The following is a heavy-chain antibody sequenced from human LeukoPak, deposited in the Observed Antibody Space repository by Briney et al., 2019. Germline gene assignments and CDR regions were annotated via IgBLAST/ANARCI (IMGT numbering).Heavy chain of an antibody. CDR1: RFTFNSYT. Sequence: PGGSLRLSCAAPRFTFNSYTMNWVRQAPGKGLEWVSSISSSSNYIYYADSVKGRFTISRDNAKNSLYLQMKSLRAEDTAVYYCAKTSGYYSPFDYWGQGTLVTVSS. CDR2: ISSSSNYI. CDR3: AKTSGYYSPFDY. J-gene: IGHJ4*02. D-gene: IGHD3-22*01. V-gene: IGHV3-21*01.